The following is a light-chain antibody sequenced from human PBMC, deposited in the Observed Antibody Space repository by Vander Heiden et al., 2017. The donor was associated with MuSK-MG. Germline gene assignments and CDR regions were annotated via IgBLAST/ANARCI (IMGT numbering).Light chain of an antibody. J-gene: IGLJ3*02. CDR2: HDS. Sequence: SYELTQPPPVSVSPGQTASITCSGDKLGDKYACWYQQKPGQSPVLVIYHDSKRPSGIPERFSGSNSGNTATLTIRGTQAMDEADYYCQAWDSSTAGWVFGGGTKLTVL. V-gene: IGLV3-1*01. CDR3: QAWDSSTAGWV. CDR1: KLGDKY.